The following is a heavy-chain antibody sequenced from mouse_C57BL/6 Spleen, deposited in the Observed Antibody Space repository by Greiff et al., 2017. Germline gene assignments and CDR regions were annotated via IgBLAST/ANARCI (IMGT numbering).Heavy chain of an antibody. V-gene: IGHV1-61*01. D-gene: IGHD2-10*02. CDR3: AREGKYAPFAY. J-gene: IGHJ3*01. CDR1: GYTFTSYW. Sequence: QVQLQQPGAELVRPGSSVKLSCKASGYTFTSYWMDWVKQRPGPGLEWIGNIYPSDSEPPSNQKFMDKATFTVDKSSSPAYMQLSSLTSEDSAVYYCAREGKYAPFAYWGQGTLVTVAA. CDR2: IYPSDSEP.